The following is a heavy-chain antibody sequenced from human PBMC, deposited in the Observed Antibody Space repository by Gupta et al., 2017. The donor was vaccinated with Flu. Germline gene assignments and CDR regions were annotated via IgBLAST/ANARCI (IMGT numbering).Heavy chain of an antibody. Sequence: QVQLVESGGGVVQPGRSLRLSCAASGFIFSYYGIHWVRQAPGKGLEWVAVISYDGSYKCYGDSVKGRFTISRDNSKNTVYLPMKSLRAEDTAVYYCAKDQREYCSGGECYPQILDSWGQGTLVTVSP. V-gene: IGHV3-30*18. J-gene: IGHJ5*01. CDR3: AKDQREYCSGGECYPQILDS. CDR1: GFIFSYYG. D-gene: IGHD2-15*01. CDR2: ISYDGSYK.